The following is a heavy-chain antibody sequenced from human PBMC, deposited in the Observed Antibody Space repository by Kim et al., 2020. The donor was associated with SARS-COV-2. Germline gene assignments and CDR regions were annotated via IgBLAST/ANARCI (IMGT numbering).Heavy chain of an antibody. D-gene: IGHD6-13*01. CDR3: ARVGFLGPYLSSWYYFDY. V-gene: IGHV4-34*01. J-gene: IGHJ4*02. Sequence: KSRVTISVDTSKNQFSLKLSSVTAADTAVYYCARVGFLGPYLSSWYYFDYWGQGTLVTVSS.